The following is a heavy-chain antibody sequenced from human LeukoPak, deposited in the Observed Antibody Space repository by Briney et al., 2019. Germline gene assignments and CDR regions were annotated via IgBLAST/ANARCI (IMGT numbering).Heavy chain of an antibody. J-gene: IGHJ4*02. CDR3: AKGDVSVTREFDY. D-gene: IGHD7-27*01. Sequence: GGSLRLSCAASGFTFSSYEMNWVRQAPGKGLEWVSYISSGSSNIYYADSVKGRFTISRDNAQNSLYLQMNSLRAEDTAVYYCAKGDVSVTREFDYWGQGTLATVSS. CDR1: GFTFSSYE. CDR2: ISSGSSNI. V-gene: IGHV3-21*05.